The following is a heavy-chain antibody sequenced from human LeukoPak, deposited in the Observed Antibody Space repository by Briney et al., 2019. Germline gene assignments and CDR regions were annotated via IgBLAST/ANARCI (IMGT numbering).Heavy chain of an antibody. Sequence: SGGSLRLSCTASGLSFSSYNMNWVRQAPGKGPEWVAYITANNTTKYYADSVKGRFTISRDNAKKSLFLQMNSLRAEDTAVYYCAKDWARDSSGYYLFDYWGQGTLVTVSS. J-gene: IGHJ4*02. CDR1: GLSFSSYN. CDR2: ITANNTTK. CDR3: AKDWARDSSGYYLFDY. V-gene: IGHV3-48*01. D-gene: IGHD3-22*01.